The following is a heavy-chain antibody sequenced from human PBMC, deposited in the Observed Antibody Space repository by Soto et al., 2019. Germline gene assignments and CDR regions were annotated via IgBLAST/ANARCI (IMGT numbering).Heavy chain of an antibody. CDR3: TRARYCYGGTCFGNYFDP. Sequence: VKVSCKTSVYTFTGYYIHWLRQAPGQGLEWLGWISPNSGGTNYAQRFQGRVTMPRDTSISTAYMEMSRLTSDDTAVYYCTRARYCYGGTCFGNYFDPWGQGTLVTVSS. J-gene: IGHJ5*02. CDR2: ISPNSGGT. D-gene: IGHD2-15*01. V-gene: IGHV1-2*02. CDR1: VYTFTGYY.